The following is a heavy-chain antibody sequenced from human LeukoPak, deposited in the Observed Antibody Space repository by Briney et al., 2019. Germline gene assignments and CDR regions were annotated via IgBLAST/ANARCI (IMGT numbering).Heavy chain of an antibody. J-gene: IGHJ5*02. CDR2: INGDGGST. Sequence: GGSLRLSCAASGFSFSNYAMSWVRQVPGKGLVWVSRINGDGGSTSYADSVKGRFTISRDNAKNTLYLQMNSLRAEDTAVYYCARDANAAMMAWGQGILVAVSS. CDR1: GFSFSNYA. CDR3: ARDANAAMMA. D-gene: IGHD5-18*01. V-gene: IGHV3-74*01.